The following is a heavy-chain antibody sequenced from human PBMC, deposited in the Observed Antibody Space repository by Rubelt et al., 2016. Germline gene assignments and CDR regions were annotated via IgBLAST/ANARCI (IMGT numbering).Heavy chain of an antibody. CDR3: ARGSWFRGAFDI. V-gene: IGHV1-3*01. CDR1: GYTFTSYA. D-gene: IGHD6-13*01. Sequence: QVQLVQSGAEVKKPGASVTVSCRASGYTFTSYAMHWVRQAPGQRLEWMGWINAGNGNTKYSQKFQGRVTITRDTSASTAYMELSSLRSEDTAVYYCARGSWFRGAFDIWGQGTMVTVSS. J-gene: IGHJ3*02. CDR2: INAGNGNT.